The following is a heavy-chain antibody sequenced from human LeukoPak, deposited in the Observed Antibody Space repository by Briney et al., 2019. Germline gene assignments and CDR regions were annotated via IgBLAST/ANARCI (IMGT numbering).Heavy chain of an antibody. CDR2: ISSNGGST. CDR1: GFTFSSYA. J-gene: IGHJ4*02. D-gene: IGHD2-2*01. Sequence: GGSLRLSCAASGFTFSSYAMHWVRQAPGKGLEYVSAISSNGGSTYYANSVKGRFTISRDNSKNTLYLQMGSLRAEDMAVYYCARDAPYCSSTSCYSDYWGQGTLVNVSS. CDR3: ARDAPYCSSTSCYSDY. V-gene: IGHV3-64*01.